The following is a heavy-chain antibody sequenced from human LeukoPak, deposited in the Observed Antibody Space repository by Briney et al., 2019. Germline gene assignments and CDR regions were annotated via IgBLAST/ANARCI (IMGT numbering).Heavy chain of an antibody. D-gene: IGHD3-22*01. CDR3: AKYRSITMIVAPFDY. J-gene: IGHJ4*02. Sequence: GRSLRLSCAASGFTFEDYAMHWVRQAPGKGLEWVSGISWNSGSIGYADSVKGRFTISRDNSKNTLYLQMNSLRAEDTAVYYCAKYRSITMIVAPFDYWGQGTLVTVSS. CDR2: ISWNSGSI. CDR1: GFTFEDYA. V-gene: IGHV3-9*01.